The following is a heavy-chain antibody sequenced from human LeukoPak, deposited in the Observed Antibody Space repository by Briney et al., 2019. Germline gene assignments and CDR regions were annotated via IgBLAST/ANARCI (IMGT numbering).Heavy chain of an antibody. Sequence: PSETLSLTCAVSGGSVSSGSYYWSWIRQPPGTGLEWIGYIYYRGSTNYNPSLKSRVTISVDTSKNQFSLKLSSVTAADTAVYYCARATYDSSGYYPYFFDYWGQGALVTVSS. V-gene: IGHV4-61*01. J-gene: IGHJ4*02. D-gene: IGHD3-22*01. CDR2: IYYRGST. CDR1: GGSVSSGSYY. CDR3: ARATYDSSGYYPYFFDY.